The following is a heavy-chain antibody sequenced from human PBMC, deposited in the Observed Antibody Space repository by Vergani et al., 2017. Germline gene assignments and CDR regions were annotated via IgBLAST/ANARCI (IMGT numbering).Heavy chain of an antibody. CDR1: GFTFSSYS. Sequence: EVQLVESGGGLVKPGGSLRLSCAASGFTFSSYSMNWVRQAPGKGLEWVSSISSSSSYIYYADSVKGRFTISRDNAKNSLYLQMNSLRAEDTAVYYCAKSDYYDSWAFDYWGQGTLVTVSS. CDR3: AKSDYYDSWAFDY. J-gene: IGHJ4*02. CDR2: ISSSSSYI. D-gene: IGHD3-22*01. V-gene: IGHV3-21*01.